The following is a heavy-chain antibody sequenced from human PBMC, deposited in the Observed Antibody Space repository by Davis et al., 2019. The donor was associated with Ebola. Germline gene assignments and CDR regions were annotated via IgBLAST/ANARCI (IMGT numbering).Heavy chain of an antibody. CDR2: IKEDGSEK. CDR3: AKSTMIVGDWDFDY. CDR1: GITFSRNW. V-gene: IGHV3-7*01. D-gene: IGHD3-22*01. J-gene: IGHJ4*02. Sequence: PGASLRLSCAASGITFSRNWMSWVRQAPGKGLEWVATIKEDGSEKYYVDSVKGRFTISRDNAKNSLYLQMNSLRVEDTAVYYCAKSTMIVGDWDFDYWGQGTLVTVSS.